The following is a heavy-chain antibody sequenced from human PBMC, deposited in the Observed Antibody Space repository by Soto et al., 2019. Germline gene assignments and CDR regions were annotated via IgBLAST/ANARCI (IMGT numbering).Heavy chain of an antibody. Sequence: SETLSLTCAVSGGSISSSNWWSWVRQPPGKGLEWIGEIYHSGSTNYNPSLKSRVTISVDKSKNQFSLKLSSVTAADTAVYYCARLNWKNQYYYGMDVWGQGATVTVSS. CDR3: ARLNWKNQYYYGMDV. CDR2: IYHSGST. D-gene: IGHD1-1*01. V-gene: IGHV4-4*02. J-gene: IGHJ6*02. CDR1: GGSISSSNW.